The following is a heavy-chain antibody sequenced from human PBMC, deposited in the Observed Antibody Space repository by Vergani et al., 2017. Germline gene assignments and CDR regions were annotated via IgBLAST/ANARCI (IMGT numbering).Heavy chain of an antibody. CDR2: VFHSGSA. V-gene: IGHV4-39*01. D-gene: IGHD3-3*01. Sequence: QVQLQESGPGLVKPPGTLSLTCTVSGGSISSSSYYWGWIRQPPGKGLEWIATVFHSGSAYYNPSLRRRVTISVETSKNQFSLRLTTLTAADTAVYYCARQFWISQGVGAFETWGRGTEVSVSS. CDR3: ARQFWISQGVGAFET. J-gene: IGHJ3*02. CDR1: GGSISSSSYY.